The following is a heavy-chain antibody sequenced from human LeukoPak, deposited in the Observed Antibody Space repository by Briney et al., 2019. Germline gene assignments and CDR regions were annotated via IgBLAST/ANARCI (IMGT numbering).Heavy chain of an antibody. D-gene: IGHD3-22*01. V-gene: IGHV3-30-3*01. CDR2: ISYDGSNK. CDR3: TTDGVVVAFDAFDI. J-gene: IGHJ3*02. Sequence: GGSLRLSCAASGFTFSSYAMHWVRQAPGKGLEWVAVISYDGSNKYYADSVKGRFTISRDNSKNTLYLQMNSLRAEDTAVYYCTTDGVVVAFDAFDIWGQGTMVTVSS. CDR1: GFTFSSYA.